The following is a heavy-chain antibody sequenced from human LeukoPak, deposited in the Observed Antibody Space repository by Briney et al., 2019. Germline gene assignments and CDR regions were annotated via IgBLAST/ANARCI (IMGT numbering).Heavy chain of an antibody. CDR2: IYYSGST. Sequence: PSETLSLTCTVSGGSISSSSYYWGWIRQPPGKGLEWIGSIYYSGSTYYNPSLKSRVTISVDTSKNQFSLKLNSVTAADTAVYYCARAWGGYCGSTSCYQANNWFDPWGQGILVTVSS. V-gene: IGHV4-39*01. CDR3: ARAWGGYCGSTSCYQANNWFDP. J-gene: IGHJ5*02. CDR1: GGSISSSSYY. D-gene: IGHD2-2*01.